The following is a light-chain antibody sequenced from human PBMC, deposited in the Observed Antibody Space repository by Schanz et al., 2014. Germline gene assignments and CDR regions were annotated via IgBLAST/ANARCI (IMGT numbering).Light chain of an antibody. Sequence: DIQMTQSPSSLSASVGDRVTITCRASQAINNYLAWFQQKPGKAPKSLIYATSNLQSGVPSRFSGSGSGTDFTLTISSLQPEDFATYYCQKYRTYPLTFGGGTEVEI. CDR2: ATS. CDR1: QAINNY. J-gene: IGKJ4*01. CDR3: QKYRTYPLT. V-gene: IGKV1-16*01.